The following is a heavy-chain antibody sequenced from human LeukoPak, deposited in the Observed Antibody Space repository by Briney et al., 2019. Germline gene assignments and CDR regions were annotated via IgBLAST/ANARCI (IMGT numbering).Heavy chain of an antibody. D-gene: IGHD4-11*01. Sequence: GGSLRLSCAAFGFTFRTYAMSWVRQAPGKGLEWVSTITGSGGSTYYTDSVKGRFTISRDNSKNTLFLQMNSLRAEDTAVYYCAKDPADYRGWFDYWGQGTLVTVSS. CDR3: AKDPADYRGWFDY. CDR1: GFTFRTYA. V-gene: IGHV3-23*01. CDR2: ITGSGGST. J-gene: IGHJ4*02.